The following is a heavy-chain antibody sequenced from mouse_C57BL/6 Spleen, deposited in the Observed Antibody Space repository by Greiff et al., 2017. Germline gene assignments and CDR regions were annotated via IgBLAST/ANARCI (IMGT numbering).Heavy chain of an antibody. CDR2: FHPYNDDT. CDR3: ATYDYDGGFAY. CDR1: GYTFTTYP. Sequence: VKLMESGAELVKPGASVKMSCKASGYTFTTYPIEWMKQNHGKSLERIGNFHPYNDDTKYNEKFKGKATLTVEKSSSTVYLELSRLTSDDSAVYYCATYDYDGGFAYWGQGTLVTVSA. V-gene: IGHV1-47*01. D-gene: IGHD2-4*01. J-gene: IGHJ3*01.